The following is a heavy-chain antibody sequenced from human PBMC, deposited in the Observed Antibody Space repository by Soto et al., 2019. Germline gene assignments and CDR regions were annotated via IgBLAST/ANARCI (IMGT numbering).Heavy chain of an antibody. CDR2: FDPEDGET. D-gene: IGHD1-7*01. Sequence: ASVKVSCKVSGHTLTELSMHWVRQAPGKGXEWMGGFDPEDGETIYAQKFQGRVTMTEDTSTDTAYMELSSLRSEDTAVYYCATLGAVEITGTTNNWFDPWGQGTLVTVSS. CDR3: ATLGAVEITGTTNNWFDP. V-gene: IGHV1-24*01. CDR1: GHTLTELS. J-gene: IGHJ5*02.